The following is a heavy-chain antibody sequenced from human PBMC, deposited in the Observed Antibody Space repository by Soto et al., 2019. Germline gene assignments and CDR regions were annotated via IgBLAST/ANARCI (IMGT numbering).Heavy chain of an antibody. CDR3: VKMYYDFWSGSESLDY. CDR2: ISYDGSNK. CDR1: GFTFSSYG. J-gene: IGHJ4*02. Sequence: QVQLVESGGGVVQSGRSLRLSFAASGFTFSSYGMHWVRQAPGKGLEWVAVISYDGSNKYYADSVKGRFTISRDNSKNTLYLQMNSLRAEDTAVYYCVKMYYDFWSGSESLDYWGQGTLVTVSS. V-gene: IGHV3-30*18. D-gene: IGHD3-3*01.